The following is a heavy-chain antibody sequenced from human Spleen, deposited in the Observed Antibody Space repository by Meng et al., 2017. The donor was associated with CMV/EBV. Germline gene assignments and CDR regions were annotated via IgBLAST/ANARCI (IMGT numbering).Heavy chain of an antibody. CDR2: ISWNSGSI. CDR3: ARVGVVVPAAPDY. CDR1: GFTFDDYA. J-gene: IGHJ4*02. Sequence: GGSLRLSCAASGFTFDDYAMHWVRQAPGKGLEWVSGISWNSGSIGYADSVKGRFTISRDNAKNSLYLQMNSLRAEDTALYYCARVGVVVPAAPDYWGQGTLVTVSS. D-gene: IGHD2-2*01. V-gene: IGHV3-9*01.